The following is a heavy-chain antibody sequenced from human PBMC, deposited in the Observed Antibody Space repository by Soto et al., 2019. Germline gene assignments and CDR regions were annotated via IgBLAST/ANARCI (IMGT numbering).Heavy chain of an antibody. CDR1: GFTFSDYY. CDR2: LSASGTTI. CDR3: ARDHDAFDI. J-gene: IGHJ3*02. V-gene: IGHV3-11*01. Sequence: GGSLRFSCAASGFTFSDYYMSWIRQAPGKGLEWLSYLSASGTTIYYADSVKGRFTISRDNAKNSLYLQMNSLRAEDTAVYYCARDHDAFDIWGQGTMVTVSS.